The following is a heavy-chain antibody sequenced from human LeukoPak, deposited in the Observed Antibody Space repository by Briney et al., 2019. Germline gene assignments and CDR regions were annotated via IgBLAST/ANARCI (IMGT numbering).Heavy chain of an antibody. J-gene: IGHJ4*02. V-gene: IGHV3-23*01. Sequence: GGSLRLSCAASGFTFSSYAMSWVRQAPGKGLEWVSAISGSGGSTYYADSVKGRLTISRGNSKNTLYLQMNSLRAEDTAVYYCAKDLGGSGSYGFDYWGQGTLVTVSS. CDR2: ISGSGGST. CDR3: AKDLGGSGSYGFDY. CDR1: GFTFSSYA. D-gene: IGHD3-10*01.